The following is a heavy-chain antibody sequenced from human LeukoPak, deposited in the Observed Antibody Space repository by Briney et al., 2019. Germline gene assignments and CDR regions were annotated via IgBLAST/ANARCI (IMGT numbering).Heavy chain of an antibody. J-gene: IGHJ4*02. Sequence: GGSLRLSCAAPGFTFSSYAMSWVRQAPGKGLEWVSAISGSGGSTYYADSVKGRFTISRDNSKSTLYLQMNSLRAEDTAVYYCAKDPPLLEWLFFDYWGQGTLVTVSS. CDR2: ISGSGGST. CDR3: AKDPPLLEWLFFDY. V-gene: IGHV3-23*01. D-gene: IGHD3-3*01. CDR1: GFTFSSYA.